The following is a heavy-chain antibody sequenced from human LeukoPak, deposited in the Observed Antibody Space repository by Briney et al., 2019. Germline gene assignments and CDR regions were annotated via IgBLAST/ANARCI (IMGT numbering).Heavy chain of an antibody. V-gene: IGHV4-4*09. Sequence: SETLSLTCTVAGGSIYNYYWSWIRQPAGEGLEWIGYTYASGGTKYNPSLETRVTISVDTSNNQFSLTLGSVTAADTAVFYCATPGKGGSYYYAFDLWGQGTMVTVSS. D-gene: IGHD1-26*01. CDR2: TYASGGT. CDR1: GGSIYNYY. CDR3: ATPGKGGSYYYAFDL. J-gene: IGHJ3*01.